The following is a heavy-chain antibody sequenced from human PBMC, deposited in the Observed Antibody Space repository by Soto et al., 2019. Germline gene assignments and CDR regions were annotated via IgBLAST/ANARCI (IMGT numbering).Heavy chain of an antibody. CDR3: ARDTEVVPVAMYDEVGYYYGMDV. V-gene: IGHV3-7*03. J-gene: IGHJ6*02. CDR1: GFTFSSYW. CDR2: IKQDGSEK. Sequence: GGSLRLSCAATGFTFSSYWMSWVRQAPGEGLEWVANIKQDGSEKYYVDSVKGRFTISRDNAKDSLYLQMNSLRAEDTAVYYCARDTEVVPVAMYDEVGYYYGMDVWGQGTTVTVSS. D-gene: IGHD2-2*01.